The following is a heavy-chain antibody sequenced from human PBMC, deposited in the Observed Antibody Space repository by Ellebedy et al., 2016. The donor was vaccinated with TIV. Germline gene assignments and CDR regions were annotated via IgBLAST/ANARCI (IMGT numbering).Heavy chain of an antibody. V-gene: IGHV3-23*05. Sequence: GESLKISXAASGFTFSSCSMTWVRQAPGKGLEWVSTLYGSGTRVFYADPVKGRFTVSRDNSKKTLYLLMNSLRAEDTAVYYCAKDVVETGERYFDLWGRGTLVTVSS. CDR2: LYGSGTRV. J-gene: IGHJ2*01. CDR3: AKDVVETGERYFDL. D-gene: IGHD7-27*01. CDR1: GFTFSSCS.